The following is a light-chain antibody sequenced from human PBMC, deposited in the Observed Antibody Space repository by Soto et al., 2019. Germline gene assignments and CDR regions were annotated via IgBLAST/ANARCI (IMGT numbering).Light chain of an antibody. CDR1: QSVSAW. Sequence: DIQMSQSPSTLSASVGDRVTITCRASQSVSAWLAWYQQKPGRAPSILIYDVSTLDSGVPARFSGAGSDTEFTLTISSLQPDDFAAYYCQQYNSYPWTFGQGTKVEVK. CDR2: DVS. CDR3: QQYNSYPWT. J-gene: IGKJ1*01. V-gene: IGKV1-5*01.